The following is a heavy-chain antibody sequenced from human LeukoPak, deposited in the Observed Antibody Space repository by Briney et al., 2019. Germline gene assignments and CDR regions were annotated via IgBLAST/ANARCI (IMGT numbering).Heavy chain of an antibody. J-gene: IGHJ4*02. CDR3: ATGGFDY. Sequence: TGGSLRLSCAASGFTFSSYAMSWVRQAPGKGLEWVTYIRSDESDKYYADSVKGRFTISRDNSKNTLYLQMNSLRAEDTAIYYCATGGFDYWGQGSLVTVSS. CDR2: IRSDESDK. D-gene: IGHD1-1*01. CDR1: GFTFSSYA. V-gene: IGHV3-30*02.